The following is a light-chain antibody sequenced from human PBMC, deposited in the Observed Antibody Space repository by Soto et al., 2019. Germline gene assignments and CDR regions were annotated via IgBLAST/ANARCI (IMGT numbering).Light chain of an antibody. J-gene: IGLJ1*01. CDR1: SSDVGGYDS. CDR3: TSYAGSNNPYV. V-gene: IGLV2-8*01. Sequence: QSALTQPPSASGSPGQSVTISCTGTSSDVGGYDSVSWYQHHPGKAPKLMIYEVNKRPSGVPDRFSGSKSGNTASLTVSGLQAEDEADYYCTSYAGSNNPYVFGTGTKVTVL. CDR2: EVN.